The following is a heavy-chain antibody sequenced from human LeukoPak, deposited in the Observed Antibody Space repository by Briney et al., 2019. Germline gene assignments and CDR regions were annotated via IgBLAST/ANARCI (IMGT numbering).Heavy chain of an antibody. CDR1: GFTFSSYE. V-gene: IGHV3-48*03. J-gene: IGHJ4*02. Sequence: GGSLRLSCAASGFTFSSYEMNWVRQAPGKGLEWVSYISSSGSTIYYADSVKGRFTISRDSAKNSLYLQMNSLRAEDTAVYYCARGGYRTYFDYWGQGTLVTVSS. CDR2: ISSSGSTI. D-gene: IGHD5-12*01. CDR3: ARGGYRTYFDY.